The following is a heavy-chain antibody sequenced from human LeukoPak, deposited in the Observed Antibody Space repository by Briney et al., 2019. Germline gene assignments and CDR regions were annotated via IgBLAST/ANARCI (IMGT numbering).Heavy chain of an antibody. CDR1: GGTFSSYA. D-gene: IGHD2-2*02. V-gene: IGHV1-69*01. Sequence: SVKVSCKASGGTFSSYAISWVRQAPGQGLEWMGGIIPIFGTANYAQKFQGRVTITADESTSTAYMELSSLRSEDTAVYYCAYVPNCSSTSCYTKAVNWFDPWGQGTLVTVSS. J-gene: IGHJ5*02. CDR3: AYVPNCSSTSCYTKAVNWFDP. CDR2: IIPIFGTA.